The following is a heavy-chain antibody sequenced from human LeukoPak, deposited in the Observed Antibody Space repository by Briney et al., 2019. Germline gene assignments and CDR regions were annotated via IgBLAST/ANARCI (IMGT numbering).Heavy chain of an antibody. CDR1: GFTFSSYG. CDR2: IRYDGSNK. D-gene: IGHD6-19*01. J-gene: IGHJ4*02. Sequence: PGGSLRLSCAASGFTFSSYGMHWVRQAPGKGLEWVAFIRYDGSNKYYADSVKGRFTISRDNSKSTLYLQMNSLRAEDTAVYYCVGTSQWPILYYLDYWGQGTLVTVSS. V-gene: IGHV3-30*02. CDR3: VGTSQWPILYYLDY.